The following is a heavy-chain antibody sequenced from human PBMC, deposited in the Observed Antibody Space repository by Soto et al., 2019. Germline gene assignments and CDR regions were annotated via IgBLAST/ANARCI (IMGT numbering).Heavy chain of an antibody. J-gene: IGHJ4*02. CDR2: ISYDGSNK. CDR1: GFTFSSYG. CDR3: AKDSERDGYNYLDY. V-gene: IGHV3-30*18. D-gene: IGHD5-12*01. Sequence: QVQLVESGGGVVQPGRSLRLSCAASGFTFSSYGMHWVRQAPGKGLEWVAVISYDGSNKYYADSVKCRFTISRDNSKNTLYLQMNILRAEDTAVYYCAKDSERDGYNYLDYWGQGTLVTVSS.